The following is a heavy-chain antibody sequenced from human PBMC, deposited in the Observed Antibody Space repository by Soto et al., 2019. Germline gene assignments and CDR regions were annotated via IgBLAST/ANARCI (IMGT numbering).Heavy chain of an antibody. CDR1: GFTFSSYA. D-gene: IGHD3-22*01. Sequence: HPGGSLRLSCAASGFTFSSYAMHWVRQAPGKGLEWVAVISYDGSNKYYADSVKGRFTISRDNSKNTLYLQMNSLRAEDTAVYYCARDGPYYYDSSGYYDRYYGMDVWGQGTTVTVSS. J-gene: IGHJ6*02. CDR2: ISYDGSNK. V-gene: IGHV3-30-3*01. CDR3: ARDGPYYYDSSGYYDRYYGMDV.